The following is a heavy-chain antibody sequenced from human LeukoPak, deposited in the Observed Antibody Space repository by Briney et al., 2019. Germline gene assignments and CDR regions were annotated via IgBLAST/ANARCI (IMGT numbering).Heavy chain of an antibody. J-gene: IGHJ6*03. CDR2: IYHSGST. D-gene: IGHD4-17*01. CDR3: ARVDYGDYYYYYYMDV. CDR1: GGSFSGYY. Sequence: PSETLSLTCAVYGGSFSGYYWGWIRQPPGKGLEWIGSIYHSGSTNYNPSLKSRVTISVDTSKNQFSLKLSSVTAADTAVYYCARVDYGDYYYYYYMDVWGKGTTVTVSS. V-gene: IGHV4-34*01.